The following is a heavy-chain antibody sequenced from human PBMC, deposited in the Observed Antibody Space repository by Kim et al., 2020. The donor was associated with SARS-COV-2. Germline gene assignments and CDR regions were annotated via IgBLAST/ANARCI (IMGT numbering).Heavy chain of an antibody. D-gene: IGHD2-2*01. J-gene: IGHJ6*03. CDR3: ARASSTSCPCYYMDV. CDR1: EFTFSTYW. CDR2: ISSSGNST. Sequence: GGSLRLSCAASEFTFSTYWMYWVRQAPGKGLVWVSRISSSGNSTNYADSVKGRFTISRDNAKYTLYLQMNSLRAEDTAVYYCARASSTSCPCYYMDVWGKGTTVTVSS. V-gene: IGHV3-74*01.